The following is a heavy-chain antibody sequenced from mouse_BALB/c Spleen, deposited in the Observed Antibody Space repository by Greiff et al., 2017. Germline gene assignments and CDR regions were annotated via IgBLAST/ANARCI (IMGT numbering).Heavy chain of an antibody. Sequence: EVQVVESGGGLVKPGGSLKLSCAASGFAFSSYDMSWVRQTPEKRLEWVAYISSGGGSTYYPDTVKGRFTISRDNAKNTLYLQRSSLKSEDTAMYYCARSSYGNYNAMDYWGQGTSVTVSS. CDR1: GFAFSSYD. CDR2: ISSGGGST. J-gene: IGHJ4*01. D-gene: IGHD2-10*02. V-gene: IGHV5-12-1*01. CDR3: ARSSYGNYNAMDY.